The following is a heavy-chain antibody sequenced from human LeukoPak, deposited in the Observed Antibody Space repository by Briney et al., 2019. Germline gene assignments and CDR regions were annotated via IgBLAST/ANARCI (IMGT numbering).Heavy chain of an antibody. CDR2: IKRRSDGGTT. J-gene: IGHJ4*02. Sequence: GGSLRLSCAASGLTFSNAWMSWVRQVPGKGLEWVGRIKRRSDGGTTDYAAPVKGRFTISRDDSKNTLYLQMNSLKSEDTAVYYCTTELDVRPNHYWGQGTLVTVSS. CDR3: TTELDVRPNHY. D-gene: IGHD1-14*01. V-gene: IGHV3-15*01. CDR1: GLTFSNAW.